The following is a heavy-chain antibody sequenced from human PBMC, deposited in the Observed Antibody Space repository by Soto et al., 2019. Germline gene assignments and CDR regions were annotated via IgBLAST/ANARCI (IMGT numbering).Heavy chain of an antibody. CDR3: AIVEMATITSPYFDY. CDR1: GGSFSGYY. J-gene: IGHJ4*02. V-gene: IGHV4-34*01. D-gene: IGHD5-12*01. Sequence: SETLSLTCAVYGGSFSGYYWSWIRQPPGKGLEWIGEINHSGSTNYNPSLKSRVTISVDTPKNQFSLKLSSVTAADTAVYYCAIVEMATITSPYFDYWGQGTLVTVSS. CDR2: INHSGST.